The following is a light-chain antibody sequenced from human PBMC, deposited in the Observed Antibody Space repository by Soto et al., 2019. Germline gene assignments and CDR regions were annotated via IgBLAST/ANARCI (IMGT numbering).Light chain of an antibody. CDR1: NIGSKN. Sequence: ELTQPLSVSVALGQTARITCGGNNIGSKNVHWYQQKPGQAPVLVIYRDSNRPSGIPERFSGSNSGNTATLTISRAQAGDEADYYCQVWDSSTDVFGTGTKVTVL. CDR2: RDS. CDR3: QVWDSSTDV. J-gene: IGLJ1*01. V-gene: IGLV3-9*01.